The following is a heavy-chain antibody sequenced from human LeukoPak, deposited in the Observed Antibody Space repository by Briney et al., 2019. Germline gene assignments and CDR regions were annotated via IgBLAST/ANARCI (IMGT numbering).Heavy chain of an antibody. V-gene: IGHV1-18*01. Sequence: ASVKVSCKASGYTFTSYGISWVRQAPGQGLEWMGWISAYNGNTNYAQKLQGRVTMTTDTSTSTAYMELRSLRSDDTAVYYCAREGYCSGGSCYLGRWFDPWGQGTLVTVSS. CDR1: GYTFTSYG. J-gene: IGHJ5*02. CDR2: ISAYNGNT. CDR3: AREGYCSGGSCYLGRWFDP. D-gene: IGHD2-15*01.